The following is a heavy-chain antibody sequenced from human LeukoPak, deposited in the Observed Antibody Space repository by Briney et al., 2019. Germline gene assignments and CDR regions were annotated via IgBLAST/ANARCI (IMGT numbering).Heavy chain of an antibody. V-gene: IGHV3-23*01. CDR2: ISGSGIST. CDR3: AKDRSIAAGDDAFDI. D-gene: IGHD6-13*01. J-gene: IGHJ3*02. Sequence: GGSLRLSCAASGFTFSSYAMNWVRQAPGKGLEWVSHISGSGISTYYADSVKGRFTFSRDNSKNTLYLQMNSLRAEDTAVYYCAKDRSIAAGDDAFDIWGQGTMVTVSS. CDR1: GFTFSSYA.